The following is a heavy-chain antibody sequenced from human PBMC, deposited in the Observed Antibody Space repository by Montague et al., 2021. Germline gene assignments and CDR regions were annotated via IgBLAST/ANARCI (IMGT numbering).Heavy chain of an antibody. J-gene: IGHJ6*02. CDR1: GASISDYY. CDR2: IYYSRTT. Sequence: SETLSLTCSVSGASISDYYWSWTRKPPGKGLEWIGYIYYSRTTNYKPSLKSRVTISVDTSKNQFSLKLSSVTAADTAFYYCAVTNPYYYYGMDVWGQGTTVTLSS. V-gene: IGHV4-59*01. CDR3: AVTNPYYYYGMDV. D-gene: IGHD1-14*01.